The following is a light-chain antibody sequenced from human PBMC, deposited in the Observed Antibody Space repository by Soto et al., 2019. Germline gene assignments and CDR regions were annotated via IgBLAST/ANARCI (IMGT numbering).Light chain of an antibody. V-gene: IGKV1-5*03. CDR2: KAS. CDR1: QTISSW. J-gene: IGKJ1*01. CDR3: QHYNSYSEA. Sequence: DIQMTQSPSTLSGSVGDRVTITCRASQTISSWLAWYQQKPGKAPKLLIYKASTLKSGVPSRFSGSGSGTEFTLTISSLQHDDFATDYCQHYNSYSEAFGQGTKVDIK.